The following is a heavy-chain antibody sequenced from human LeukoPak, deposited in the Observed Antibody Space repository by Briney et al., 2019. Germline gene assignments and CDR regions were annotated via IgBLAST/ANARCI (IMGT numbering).Heavy chain of an antibody. D-gene: IGHD2-15*01. CDR3: ARQSDSGGYFEY. Sequence: SETLSLTCTVSGDSINRYLWTWIRQPAGRGLEWIGRIYDSGTTDYKPSLKSRVSISAETPKNQFSLRLSSVTAADTAVYYCARQSDSGGYFEYWGQGIRVSVSS. J-gene: IGHJ4*01. V-gene: IGHV4-4*07. CDR2: IYDSGTT. CDR1: GDSINRYL.